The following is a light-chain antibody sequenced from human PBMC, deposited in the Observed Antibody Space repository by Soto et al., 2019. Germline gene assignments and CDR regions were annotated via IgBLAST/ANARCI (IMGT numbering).Light chain of an antibody. J-gene: IGLJ1*01. CDR3: CSYTPRNTRKIF. CDR2: EVS. V-gene: IGLV2-8*01. Sequence: QSVLTQPPSASGSFGQSVTISCTGTSSDVGGYNYVSWYQQHPGKAPKLMIYEVSERPSGVPDRFSGSKSCNTASLTIFGLRAGDRVGFYSCSYTPRNTRKIFFGPGTKFPVL. CDR1: SSDVGGYNY.